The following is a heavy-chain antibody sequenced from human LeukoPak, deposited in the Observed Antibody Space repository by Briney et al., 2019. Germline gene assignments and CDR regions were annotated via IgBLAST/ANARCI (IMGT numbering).Heavy chain of an antibody. CDR1: GFTFSTHT. Sequence: PGGSLRLSCAASGFTFSTHTMAWVRQAPGKGLEWVSYISGSTSVIYYADSVKGRFTISRDNAKNSLYLQMNSLRTEDTAIYYCARGLNYIDVWGNGTAVTVS. V-gene: IGHV3-48*01. CDR2: ISGSTSVI. J-gene: IGHJ6*03. CDR3: ARGLNYIDV.